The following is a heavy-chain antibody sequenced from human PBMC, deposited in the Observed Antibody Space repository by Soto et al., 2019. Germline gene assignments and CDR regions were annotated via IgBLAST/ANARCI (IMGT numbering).Heavy chain of an antibody. CDR1: GDTFSFYS. CDR3: ASSYGSGYRAFDY. Sequence: QVQLVQSGAEVKKPGSSVRVSCKASGDTFSFYSINWVRQAPGLGLEWMGRINPILSMSNYAQRFQGRVTVTAEKSTSTAYMELSSLRSEATAMYYCASSYGSGYRAFDYWGQGALVTVSS. D-gene: IGHD3-10*01. CDR2: INPILSMS. J-gene: IGHJ4*02. V-gene: IGHV1-69*02.